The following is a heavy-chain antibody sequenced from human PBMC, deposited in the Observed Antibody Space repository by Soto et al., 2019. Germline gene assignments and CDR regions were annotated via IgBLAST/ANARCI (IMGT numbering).Heavy chain of an antibody. CDR3: ATGAPFSGSLYDN. CDR1: GFAIEHVW. J-gene: IGHJ4*02. V-gene: IGHV3-15*05. D-gene: IGHD1-26*01. CDR2: IKSKSAGETT. Sequence: EVQLVESEGGSVKPGGSLRLSCVASGFAIEHVWMIWVRQTPGKGLEWIGRIKSKSAGETTDYAEFVQGRFIVSRDDSKDTVFLQMDSLTPEDTAVYYSATGAPFSGSLYDNWGRGTLLTVSS.